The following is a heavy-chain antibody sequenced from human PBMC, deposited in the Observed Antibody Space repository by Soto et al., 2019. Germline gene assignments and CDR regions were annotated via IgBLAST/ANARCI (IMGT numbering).Heavy chain of an antibody. V-gene: IGHV4-34*01. Sequence: QVQLQQWGAGLLKPSETLSLTCAVYGGSFSGYYWSWIRQPPGKGLEWIGEINHSGSTNYNPSLKSRVTISVDTSKNQFSLKLSSVTAADTAVYYCAGGYCSSTSCYAPLSWFDPWGQGTLVTVSS. CDR3: AGGYCSSTSCYAPLSWFDP. D-gene: IGHD2-2*01. J-gene: IGHJ5*02. CDR1: GGSFSGYY. CDR2: INHSGST.